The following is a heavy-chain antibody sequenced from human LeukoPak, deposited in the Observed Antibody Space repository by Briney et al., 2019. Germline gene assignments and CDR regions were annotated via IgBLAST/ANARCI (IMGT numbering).Heavy chain of an antibody. Sequence: SETLSLTCNVSGASMSSNYWSWIRQPPGKGLEWIGYIYSSGSTYYNPSLKSRVTISVDTSKNRFSLKLSTVTAADTAVYYCARRPTGDPKFDYWGQGTLVTVSS. D-gene: IGHD7-27*01. CDR3: ARRPTGDPKFDY. V-gene: IGHV4-59*08. CDR2: IYSSGST. J-gene: IGHJ4*02. CDR1: GASMSSNY.